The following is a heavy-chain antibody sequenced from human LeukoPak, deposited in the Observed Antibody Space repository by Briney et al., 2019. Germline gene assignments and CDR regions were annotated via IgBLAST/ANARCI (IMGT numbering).Heavy chain of an antibody. CDR1: GGSISDYY. J-gene: IGHJ4*02. Sequence: SETLSLTCTVSGGSISDYYWTWIRQPPGKGLEWIGYIYYQGTTNYNPSLRSRVTISVDTSTSHFSLKLSSVTAADTAFYYCASWRAGYFDYCGQGILVTVSS. CDR2: IYYQGTT. D-gene: IGHD3-3*01. V-gene: IGHV4-59*01. CDR3: ASWRAGYFDY.